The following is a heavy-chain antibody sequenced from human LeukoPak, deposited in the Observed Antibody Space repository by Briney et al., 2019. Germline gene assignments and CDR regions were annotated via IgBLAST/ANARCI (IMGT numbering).Heavy chain of an antibody. CDR3: VRDKDRGFDS. V-gene: IGHV3-48*01. CDR2: IGTGTSTV. J-gene: IGHJ4*02. Sequence: GGSLRLSCAASGFTFTSYTMNWVRQAPGKGLEWVSHIGTGTSTVGYADSIKGRFTISRDNAKNSVDLQMSSLRVDDSAVYYCVRDKDRGFDSWGQGTLVTVSS. D-gene: IGHD3-10*01. CDR1: GFTFTSYT.